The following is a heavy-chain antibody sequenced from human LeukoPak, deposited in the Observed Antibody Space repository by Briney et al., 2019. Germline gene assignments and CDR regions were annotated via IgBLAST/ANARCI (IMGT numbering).Heavy chain of an antibody. CDR1: GYSFTSYW. J-gene: IGHJ4*02. V-gene: IGHV5-10-1*01. Sequence: GESLKISRKGSGYSFTSYWISWVRQMPEKGLEWMGRIDPSDSYTNYSPSFQGHVTISADKSISTAYLQWSSLKASDTAMYYCARLSRGYSYGYGEYYFDYWGQGTLVTVSS. CDR3: ARLSRGYSYGYGEYYFDY. D-gene: IGHD5-18*01. CDR2: IDPSDSYT.